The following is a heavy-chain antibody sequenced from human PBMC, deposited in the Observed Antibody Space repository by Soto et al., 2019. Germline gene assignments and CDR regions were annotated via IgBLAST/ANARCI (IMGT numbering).Heavy chain of an antibody. D-gene: IGHD3-3*02. J-gene: IGHJ6*02. V-gene: IGHV3-74*01. CDR3: ARGIYQKYGMDV. CDR1: GFNFISHW. CDR2: INVDGSNR. Sequence: EVQLVESGGGLVQPGGSLRLSCAASGFNFISHWIHWVRQAPGKGLVWVSRINVDGSNRNYADSVKGRFTISRDNAKYTVYLQMNSLRADDTAVYFCARGIYQKYGMDVWGQGTTV.